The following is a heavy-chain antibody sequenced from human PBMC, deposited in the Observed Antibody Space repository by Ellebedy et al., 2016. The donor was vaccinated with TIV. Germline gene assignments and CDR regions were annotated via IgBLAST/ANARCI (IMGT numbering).Heavy chain of an antibody. V-gene: IGHV1-24*01. CDR2: FDPEDGET. CDR3: ATHPGIAAAGTFDY. Sequence: ASVKVSCXVSGYTLTELSMHWVRQAPGKGLEWMGGFDPEDGETIYAQKFQGRVTMTEDTSTDTAYMELSSLRSEDTAVYYCATHPGIAAAGTFDYWGQGTLVTVSS. J-gene: IGHJ4*02. D-gene: IGHD6-13*01. CDR1: GYTLTELS.